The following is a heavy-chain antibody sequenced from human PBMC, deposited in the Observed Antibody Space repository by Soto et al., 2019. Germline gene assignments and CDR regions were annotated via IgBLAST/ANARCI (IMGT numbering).Heavy chain of an antibody. J-gene: IGHJ3*02. CDR2: IYYSGST. D-gene: IGHD6-6*01. V-gene: IGHV4-59*01. CDR1: GGSISSYY. CDR3: AREGGDSSLSGPNDAFDI. Sequence: SETLSLTCTVSGGSISSYYWSWIRQPPGKGLEWIGYIYYSGSTNYNPSLKSRVTISVDTSKNQFSLKLSSVTAADTAVYYCAREGGDSSLSGPNDAFDIWGQGTMVTVSS.